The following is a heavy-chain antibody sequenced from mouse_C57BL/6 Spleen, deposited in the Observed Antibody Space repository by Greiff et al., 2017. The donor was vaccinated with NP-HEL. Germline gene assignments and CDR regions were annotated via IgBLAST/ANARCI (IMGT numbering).Heavy chain of an antibody. CDR1: GYTFTSYW. V-gene: IGHV1-64*01. J-gene: IGHJ1*03. CDR2: IHPNSGST. D-gene: IGHD1-1*01. CDR3: ARSRITTVVDWYFDV. Sequence: QVQLQQPGAELVKPGASVKLSCKASGYTFTSYWMHWVKQRPGQGLEWIGMIHPNSGSTNYNEKFKSKATLTVDKSSSTAYMQLSSLTSEDSAVYYCARSRITTVVDWYFDVWGTGTTVTVSS.